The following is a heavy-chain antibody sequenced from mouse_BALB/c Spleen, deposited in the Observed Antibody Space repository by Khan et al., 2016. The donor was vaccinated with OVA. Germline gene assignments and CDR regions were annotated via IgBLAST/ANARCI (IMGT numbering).Heavy chain of an antibody. CDR1: GYTFTSYW. V-gene: IGHV1-7*01. J-gene: IGHJ2*01. CDR2: INPTSGYT. CDR3: TRDRIDY. Sequence: QIQLVQSGDDLVRPGASVKLSCKASGYTFTSYWINWVKQRPGQGLEWIGYINPTSGYTDYNEKFKDRATLSADKSSSTAYMQLSNLTSEDSAVYYCTRDRIDYWGQGTTLTVSS.